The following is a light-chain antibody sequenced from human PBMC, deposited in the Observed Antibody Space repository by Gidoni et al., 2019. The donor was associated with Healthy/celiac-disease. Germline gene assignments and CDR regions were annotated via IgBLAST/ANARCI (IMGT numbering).Light chain of an antibody. Sequence: QSALSQPASLSGSPGQSITISCTGTSSDVGGYNYVSWYQQHPGKAPKLMIYEVSNRPSGVSNRFSGSKSGNTASLTISGLQAEDEADYYCSSYTSSSRVFGGGTKLTV. CDR3: SSYTSSSRV. J-gene: IGLJ3*02. CDR2: EVS. V-gene: IGLV2-14*01. CDR1: SSDVGGYNY.